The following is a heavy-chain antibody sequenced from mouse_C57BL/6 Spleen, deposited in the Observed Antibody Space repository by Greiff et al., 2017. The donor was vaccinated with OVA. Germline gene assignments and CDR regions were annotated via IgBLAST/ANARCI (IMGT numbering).Heavy chain of an antibody. Sequence: QVQLQQPGAELVKPGASVKLSCKASGYTFTSYWMHWVKQRPGQGLEWIGMIHPNSGSTNYNEKFKSKATLTVDTSSSTAYMQLSSLTSEDSAVYYCARETVVATDFDVWGTGTTVTVSS. CDR3: ARETVVATDFDV. CDR2: IHPNSGST. V-gene: IGHV1-64*01. CDR1: GYTFTSYW. D-gene: IGHD1-1*01. J-gene: IGHJ1*03.